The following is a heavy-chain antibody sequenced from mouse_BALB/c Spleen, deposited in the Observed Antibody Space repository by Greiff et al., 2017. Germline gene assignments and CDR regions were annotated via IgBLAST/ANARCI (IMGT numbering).Heavy chain of an antibody. D-gene: IGHD2-4*01. CDR3: TRGGDDDDYYAMDD. Sequence: EVQLQESGTVLARPGASVKMSCKASGYSFTSYWMHWVKQRPGQGLEWIGAIYPGNSDTSYNQKFKGKAKLTAVTSASTAYMELSSLTNEDSAVYYCTRGGDDDDYYAMDDWGQGASVSVSS. V-gene: IGHV1-5*01. CDR2: IYPGNSDT. J-gene: IGHJ4*01. CDR1: GYSFTSYW.